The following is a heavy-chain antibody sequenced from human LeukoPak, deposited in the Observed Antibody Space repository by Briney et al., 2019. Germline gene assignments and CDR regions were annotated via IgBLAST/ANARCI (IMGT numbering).Heavy chain of an antibody. D-gene: IGHD3-22*01. J-gene: IGHJ5*01. CDR3: ARDFWNFYDSSGYYRDFDS. CDR1: TSH. V-gene: IGHV1-18*01. CDR2: IGSYEGDT. Sequence: ASVKVSCKATSHISWVRQAPGQGLEWMGWIGSYEGDTYYAQKFQGIVTVTTDTSTNTAYMELRSLRADDTAVYYCARDFWNFYDSSGYYRDFDSWGQGTLVTVSS.